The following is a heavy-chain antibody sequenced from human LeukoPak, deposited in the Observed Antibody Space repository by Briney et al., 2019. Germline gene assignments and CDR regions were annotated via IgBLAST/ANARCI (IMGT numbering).Heavy chain of an antibody. V-gene: IGHV3-23*01. CDR3: AKDSFVVVRVVISYYYYGMDV. Sequence: GGSLRLSCAASGFTFSSYAMSWVRQAPGKGLEWVSAISGSGGSTYYADSVKGRFTISRDNSKNTLYLQMNSLRAEDTAVYYCAKDSFVVVRVVISYYYYGMDVWGKGTTVTVSS. CDR1: GFTFSSYA. D-gene: IGHD3-10*01. CDR2: ISGSGGST. J-gene: IGHJ6*04.